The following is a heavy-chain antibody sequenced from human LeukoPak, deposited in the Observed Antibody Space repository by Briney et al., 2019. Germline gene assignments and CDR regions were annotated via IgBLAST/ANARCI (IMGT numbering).Heavy chain of an antibody. CDR1: GGSFSGYY. J-gene: IGHJ4*03. CDR2: INHSGST. Sequence: SETLSLTCAVYGGSFSGYYWSWIRQPPGKGLEWIGEINHSGSTNYKPSLKSRVTISVDTSKNQFSLKLSSVTAADTAVYYCARRITMIVVVRGYFDYWGQGTLVTVSS. CDR3: ARRITMIVVVRGYFDY. D-gene: IGHD3-22*01. V-gene: IGHV4-34*01.